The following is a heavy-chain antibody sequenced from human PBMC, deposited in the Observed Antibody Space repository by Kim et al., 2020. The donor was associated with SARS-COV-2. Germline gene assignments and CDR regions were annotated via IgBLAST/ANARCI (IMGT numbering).Heavy chain of an antibody. CDR2: HSGST. J-gene: IGHJ4*02. Sequence: HSGSTNYNPALKSRVTISVDTSKNQCSLKLSSVTAADTAVYYCARLGSDYWGQGTLVTVSS. D-gene: IGHD7-27*01. CDR3: ARLGSDY. V-gene: IGHV4-34*01.